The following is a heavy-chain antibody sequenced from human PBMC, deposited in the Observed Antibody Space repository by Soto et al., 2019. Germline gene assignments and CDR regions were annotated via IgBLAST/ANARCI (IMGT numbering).Heavy chain of an antibody. V-gene: IGHV4-59*01. CDR2: IFYSGST. D-gene: IGHD6-19*01. J-gene: IGHJ3*02. CDR1: GASINSYC. CDR3: ATWSNSSGWYGAFDI. Sequence: SETLSLTCSVSGASINSYCWTWIRQPPGKGLEWIGYIFYSGSTNYNPSLKSRVTVSIDTSKNQFSLKLTSVTAADTAVYYCATWSNSSGWYGAFDIWGQGTMVTVSS.